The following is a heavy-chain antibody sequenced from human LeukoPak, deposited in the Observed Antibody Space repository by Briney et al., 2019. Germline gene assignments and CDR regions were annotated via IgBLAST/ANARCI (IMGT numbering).Heavy chain of an antibody. CDR3: ARAGGYCSGGSCYENDYYGMDV. D-gene: IGHD2-15*01. CDR1: GFTFSSYA. V-gene: IGHV3-30-3*01. CDR2: ISCDGSNK. Sequence: GGSLRLSCAASGFTFSSYAMHWVRQAPGKGLEWVAVISCDGSNKYYADSVKGRFTISRDNSKNTLYLQMNSLRAEDTAVYYCARAGGYCSGGSCYENDYYGMDVWGQGTTVTVSS. J-gene: IGHJ6*02.